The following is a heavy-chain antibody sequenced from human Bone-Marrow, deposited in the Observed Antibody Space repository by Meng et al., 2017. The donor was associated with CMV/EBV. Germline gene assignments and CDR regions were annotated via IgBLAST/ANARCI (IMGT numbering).Heavy chain of an antibody. CDR2: ISYDGSNK. CDR1: GFTFSSYA. CDR3: ARDTSDFWSGYHYYYYGMDV. D-gene: IGHD3-3*01. Sequence: GESLKISCAASGFTFSSYAMHWVRQAPGKGLEWVAVISYDGSNKYYADSVKGRFTISRDNSKNSLYLQMNSLRAEDTAVYYCARDTSDFWSGYHYYYYGMDVWGQGTTVTVSS. V-gene: IGHV3-30-3*01. J-gene: IGHJ6*02.